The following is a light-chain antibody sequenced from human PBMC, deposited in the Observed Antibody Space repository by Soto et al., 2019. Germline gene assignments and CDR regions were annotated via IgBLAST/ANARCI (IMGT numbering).Light chain of an antibody. V-gene: IGKV3-20*01. Sequence: EIVLTQSPGTLSLSPGERATLSCRASQSVSSSYLAWYQQKPGQAPRLLIYGASSRATGIPDRFSGRGSGTDFTLTISSLEPEDFAVYYCQQYGSSPLTFGAGTKVDIK. CDR2: GAS. CDR3: QQYGSSPLT. CDR1: QSVSSSY. J-gene: IGKJ4*01.